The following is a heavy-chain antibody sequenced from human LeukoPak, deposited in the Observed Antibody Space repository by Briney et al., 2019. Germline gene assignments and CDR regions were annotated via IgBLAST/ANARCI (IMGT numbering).Heavy chain of an antibody. CDR3: ARESSWAPDY. CDR2: VSSSSSYI. J-gene: IGHJ4*02. D-gene: IGHD1-26*01. CDR1: GFTFSSYS. Sequence: PGGSLRLSCAASGFTFSSYSMNWVRQAPGKGLEWVSSVSSSSSYIYYADSVKGRFTISRDNAKNSLYLEMNSLRAEDTAVYYCARESSWAPDYWGQGTLVTVSS. V-gene: IGHV3-21*01.